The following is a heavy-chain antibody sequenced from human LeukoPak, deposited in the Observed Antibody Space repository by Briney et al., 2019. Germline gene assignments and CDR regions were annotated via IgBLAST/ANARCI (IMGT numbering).Heavy chain of an antibody. CDR2: ISSSGNTI. CDR3: ARDGFDYGGNPRSLNWFDP. J-gene: IGHJ5*02. V-gene: IGHV3-11*01. CDR1: GFTFSDYY. D-gene: IGHD4-23*01. Sequence: GGSLRLSCAASGFTFSDYYMSWIRQAPGKGLEWLSYISSSGNTIYYADSVKGRFTISRDNAKNSLFLQMNNLRAEDTAVYYCARDGFDYGGNPRSLNWFDPWSQGTLVTVSS.